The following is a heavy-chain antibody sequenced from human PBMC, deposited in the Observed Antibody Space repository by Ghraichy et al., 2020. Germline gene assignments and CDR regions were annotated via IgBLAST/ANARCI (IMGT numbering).Heavy chain of an antibody. V-gene: IGHV3-66*01. Sequence: GGSLRLSCAASGFTVSSNYMSWVRQAPGKGLEWVSVIYSGGSTYYADSVKGRFTISRDNSKNTLYLQMNSLRAEDTAVYYCARALVRGVIIRNAFDIWGQGTMVTVSS. D-gene: IGHD3-10*01. CDR3: ARALVRGVIIRNAFDI. J-gene: IGHJ3*02. CDR2: IYSGGST. CDR1: GFTVSSNY.